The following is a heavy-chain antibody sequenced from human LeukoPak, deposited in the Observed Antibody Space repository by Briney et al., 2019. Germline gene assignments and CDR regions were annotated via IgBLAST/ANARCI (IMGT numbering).Heavy chain of an antibody. J-gene: IGHJ4*02. V-gene: IGHV3-11*01. CDR3: ARVTYGDLGDY. Sequence: PGGSLRLSCAASGFTFSDYYMSWIRKAPGKGLGWVSSMSTTGSAIYYANSVKGRFTISRDNAKNLLYLHMNSLRAEDTAMYYCARVTYGDLGDYWGQGTLITVSS. D-gene: IGHD4-17*01. CDR2: MSTTGSAI. CDR1: GFTFSDYY.